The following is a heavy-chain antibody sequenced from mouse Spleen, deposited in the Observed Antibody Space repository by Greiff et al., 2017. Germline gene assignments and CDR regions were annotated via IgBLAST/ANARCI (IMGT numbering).Heavy chain of an antibody. CDR3: ARLGRFYFDY. Sequence: VKLVESGPELVKPGASVKISCKASGYAFSSSWMNWVKQRPGQGLEWIGRIYPGDGDTNYNGKFKGKATLTADKSSSTAYMQLSSLTSVDSAVYFCARLGRFYFDYWGQGTTLTVSS. V-gene: IGHV1-82*01. J-gene: IGHJ2*01. CDR2: IYPGDGDT. CDR1: GYAFSSSW.